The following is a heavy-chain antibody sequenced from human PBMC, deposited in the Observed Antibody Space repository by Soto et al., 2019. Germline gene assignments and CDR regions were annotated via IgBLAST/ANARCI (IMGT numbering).Heavy chain of an antibody. Sequence: EVQLLESGGGLVKPGGSLRLSCEASGFTFSTYAMSWVRQAPGKGLEWVSGISGSGGSTYYADSVKGRFTISRDKSKSMLYLQMNGLRAEDTAIYYGAKGQPATVTYFDSWGQGTLVTVSS. CDR1: GFTFSTYA. CDR3: AKGQPATVTYFDS. V-gene: IGHV3-23*01. D-gene: IGHD2-21*02. CDR2: ISGSGGST. J-gene: IGHJ4*02.